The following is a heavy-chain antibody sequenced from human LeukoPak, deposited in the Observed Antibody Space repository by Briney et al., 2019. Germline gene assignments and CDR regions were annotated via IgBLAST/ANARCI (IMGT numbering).Heavy chain of an antibody. Sequence: AETLSLTCTVSDSSMSRAYYWGWIRQPPGTGLEWIGRIYLSGGTYYTPSLTSRVSISVDTSKNQFSLKLSSVTAADTAVYYCARGYYDSGSFGGWFDPWGLGTLVPVSS. V-gene: IGHV4-38-2*02. D-gene: IGHD3-10*01. CDR3: ARGYYDSGSFGGWFDP. CDR2: IYLSGGT. CDR1: DSSMSRAYY. J-gene: IGHJ5*02.